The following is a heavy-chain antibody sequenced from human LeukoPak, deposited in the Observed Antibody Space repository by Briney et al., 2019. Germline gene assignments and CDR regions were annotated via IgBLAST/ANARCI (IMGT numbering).Heavy chain of an antibody. CDR2: ISVYNGNT. V-gene: IGHV1-18*01. Sequence: ASVTVSCTASGSTFTNYGISWVRQAHGQGLEWMGWISVYNGNTKYAQNLQGRATMTTDTSTSTAYMELRSLRSDDTAVYYCARGLDYGGNTLVLSASDMWGQGTMVTVSS. CDR3: ARGLDYGGNTLVLSASDM. J-gene: IGHJ3*02. D-gene: IGHD4-23*01. CDR1: GSTFTNYG.